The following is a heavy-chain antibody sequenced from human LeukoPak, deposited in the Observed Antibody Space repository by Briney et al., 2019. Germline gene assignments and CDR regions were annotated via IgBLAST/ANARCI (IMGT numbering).Heavy chain of an antibody. CDR3: ARAMSTFGGVRNYFDS. CDR2: IRYDGSNK. J-gene: IGHJ4*02. Sequence: GGSPRLSCAASGFTFSSYVMHWVRQAPGKGLEWVAFIRYDGSNKYYADSVKGRFTISRDNAKSSLDLEMNSLRAEDTAVYYCARAMSTFGGVRNYFDSWGQGTLVTVSS. D-gene: IGHD3-16*01. CDR1: GFTFSSYV. V-gene: IGHV3-30*02.